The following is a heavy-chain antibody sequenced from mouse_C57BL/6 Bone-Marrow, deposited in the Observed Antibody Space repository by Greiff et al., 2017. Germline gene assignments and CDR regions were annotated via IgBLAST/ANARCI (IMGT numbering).Heavy chain of an antibody. V-gene: IGHV5-9*01. CDR2: ISGGGGNT. CDR1: GFTFSSYT. J-gene: IGHJ1*03. CDR3: SRQVTTVIATKYFDV. D-gene: IGHD1-1*01. Sequence: EVKLVESGGGLVKPGGSLKLSCAASGFTFSSYTMPWVRQTPEKRLQWVAAISGGGGNTYSPDSVQGRFTISTDNDKNILYLQMSSLSAEDTALYYGSRQVTTVIATKYFDVWGTGTTVTVSS.